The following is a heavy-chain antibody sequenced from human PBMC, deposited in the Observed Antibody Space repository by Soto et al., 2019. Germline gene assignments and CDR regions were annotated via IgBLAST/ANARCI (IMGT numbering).Heavy chain of an antibody. CDR1: GFTVSSNY. Sequence: EVQLVESGGGLIQPGGSLRLSCAASGFTVSSNYMSWVRQAPGKGLEWVSVIYSGGSTYYADSVKGRFTISRDNSNNTLYLQMNSLRAEDTAVYYCARDEYGSGGRMDVWGQGTTVTVSS. D-gene: IGHD3-10*01. CDR3: ARDEYGSGGRMDV. V-gene: IGHV3-53*01. J-gene: IGHJ6*02. CDR2: IYSGGST.